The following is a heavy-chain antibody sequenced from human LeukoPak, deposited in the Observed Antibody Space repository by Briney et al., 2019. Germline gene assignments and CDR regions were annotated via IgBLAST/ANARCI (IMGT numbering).Heavy chain of an antibody. V-gene: IGHV3-7*01. D-gene: IGHD4-17*01. Sequence: AGSLPLSCAASGFTFSNYWMSWVRQAPAKGLEGVANINQDGSEKHHVDAVKGQFTISRDNAKNSLYLQMNSLRAEDTAVYYCARDQTTVTTPYYFDYWGQGTLVTVSA. CDR2: INQDGSEK. CDR1: GFTFSNYW. J-gene: IGHJ4*02. CDR3: ARDQTTVTTPYYFDY.